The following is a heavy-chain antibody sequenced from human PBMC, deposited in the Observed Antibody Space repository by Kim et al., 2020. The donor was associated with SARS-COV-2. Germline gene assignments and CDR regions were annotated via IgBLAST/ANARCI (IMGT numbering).Heavy chain of an antibody. CDR1: GFTFSSYW. CDR3: ARDFSITMVRGVIRGWFDP. V-gene: IGHV3-7*01. D-gene: IGHD3-10*01. J-gene: IGHJ5*02. CDR2: IKQDGSEK. Sequence: GGSLRLSCAASGFTFSSYWMTWVRQAPGKGLEWVANIKQDGSEKYYVDSVKGQFTISRDNAKNSLYLQMNSLRAEDTAVYYCARDFSITMVRGVIRGWFDPWGQGTLVIVSS.